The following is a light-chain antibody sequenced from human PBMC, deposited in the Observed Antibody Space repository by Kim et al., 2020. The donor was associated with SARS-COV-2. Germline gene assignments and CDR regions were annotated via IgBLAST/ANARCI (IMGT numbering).Light chain of an antibody. Sequence: PGKRARITCGGNNIGSENVYGYQYQQGQAPVLVIYYDSDRHPGTPVRLPGSNSGNTATLTISRVEAEDEADYYCQWWDWSSDTLVFGGGTQLTVL. J-gene: IGLJ3*02. CDR1: NIGSEN. V-gene: IGLV3-21*04. CDR2: YDS. CDR3: QWWDWSSDTLV.